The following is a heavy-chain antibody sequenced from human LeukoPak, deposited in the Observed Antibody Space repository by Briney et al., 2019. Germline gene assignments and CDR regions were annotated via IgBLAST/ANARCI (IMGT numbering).Heavy chain of an antibody. CDR3: ARDRWGYSYGGD. CDR2: IKEDGRQK. D-gene: IGHD5-18*01. J-gene: IGHJ4*02. CDR1: GFTVSSNE. V-gene: IGHV3-7*01. Sequence: GGSLRLSCAASGFTVSSNEMSWVRQAPGKGLEWVANIKEDGRQKYYVDSVKGRFTISRDNAKNSLYLQMNRLRVEDAAVYYCARDRWGYSYGGDWGQGTLVTVSS.